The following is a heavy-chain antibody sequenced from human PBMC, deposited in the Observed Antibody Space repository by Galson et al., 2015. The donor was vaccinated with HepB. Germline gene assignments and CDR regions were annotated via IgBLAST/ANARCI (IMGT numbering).Heavy chain of an antibody. CDR3: ARDFRDIVVDY. V-gene: IGHV3-30-3*01. J-gene: IGHJ4*02. Sequence: SLRLSCAASGFTFSSYAMHWVRQAPGKGLEWVAVISYDGSNKYYADSVKGRFTISRDNSKNTLYLQMNSLRAEDTAVYYCARDFRDIVVDYWGQGTLVTVSS. CDR2: ISYDGSNK. CDR1: GFTFSSYA. D-gene: IGHD5-12*01.